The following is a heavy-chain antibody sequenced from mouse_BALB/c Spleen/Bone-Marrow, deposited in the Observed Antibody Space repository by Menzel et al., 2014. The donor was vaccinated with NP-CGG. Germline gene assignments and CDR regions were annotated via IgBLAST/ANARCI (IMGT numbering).Heavy chain of an antibody. D-gene: IGHD1-1*01. V-gene: IGHV1-20*02. CDR2: INPYNGDT. CDR1: GYSFTGYF. CDR3: ARVTTDWYFDV. J-gene: IGHJ1*01. Sequence: VQLQQSGPELVKPGASVKISCKASGYSFTGYFMNWVMQSHGKSLEWIGRINPYNGDTFYNQKFKGKATLTVDKSSSTAHMELRSLASEDSAVYYCARVTTDWYFDVWGAATTVTVSS.